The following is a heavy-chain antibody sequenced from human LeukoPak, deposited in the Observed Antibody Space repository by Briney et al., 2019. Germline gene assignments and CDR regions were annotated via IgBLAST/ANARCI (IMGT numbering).Heavy chain of an antibody. CDR3: AREYGGYSYGYGYYYYYMDV. D-gene: IGHD5-18*01. CDR2: IYYSGST. Sequence: SETLSLTCTVSGGSISSHYWSWIRQPPGKGLEWIGYIYYSGSTNYNPSLKSRVAISVDTSKNQFSLKLSSVTAADTAVYYCAREYGGYSYGYGYYYYYMDVWGKGTTVTVSS. V-gene: IGHV4-59*11. CDR1: GGSISSHY. J-gene: IGHJ6*03.